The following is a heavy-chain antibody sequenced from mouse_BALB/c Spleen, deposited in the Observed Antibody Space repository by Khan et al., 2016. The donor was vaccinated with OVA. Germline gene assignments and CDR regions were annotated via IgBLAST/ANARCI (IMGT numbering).Heavy chain of an antibody. J-gene: IGHJ4*01. V-gene: IGHV2-6*02. CDR1: GFSLTTYG. Sequence: QVQLKESGPGLVAPSQSLSITCTVSGFSLTTYGVHWVRQSPGKGLEWLVVIWSDGITTYNSALKSRLSISKDNSKSQVFLKMNSLQTDDTAMYXSARGGFYAMDYWGQGTSVTVSS. CDR2: IWSDGIT. CDR3: ARGGFYAMDY.